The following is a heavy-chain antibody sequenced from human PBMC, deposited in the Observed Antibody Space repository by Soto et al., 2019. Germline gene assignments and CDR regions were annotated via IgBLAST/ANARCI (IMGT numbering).Heavy chain of an antibody. V-gene: IGHV4-30-2*01. CDR1: GGSISSGGYS. Sequence: SETLSLTCAVSGGSISSGGYSWSWIRQPPGKGLEWIGYIYHSGSTYYNPSLKSRVTISVDRSKNQLSLEMNSVTAADTAVYYCARESSGNHNHNWFDPWGLGTLVTVSS. CDR2: IYHSGST. J-gene: IGHJ5*02. CDR3: ARESSGNHNHNWFDP. D-gene: IGHD1-20*01.